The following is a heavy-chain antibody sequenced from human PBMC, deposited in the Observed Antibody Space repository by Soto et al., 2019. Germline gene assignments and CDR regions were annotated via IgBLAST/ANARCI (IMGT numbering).Heavy chain of an antibody. CDR1: GFTFSSYG. J-gene: IGHJ4*02. D-gene: IGHD6-19*01. Sequence: PGGSLRLSCAASGFTFSSYGMHWVRQAPGKGLEWVAVIWYDGSNKYYADSVKGRFTISRDNSKNTLYLQMNSLRAEDTAVYYCARDSSEQWLVWDYWGQGTLVTVSS. CDR3: ARDSSEQWLVWDY. V-gene: IGHV3-33*01. CDR2: IWYDGSNK.